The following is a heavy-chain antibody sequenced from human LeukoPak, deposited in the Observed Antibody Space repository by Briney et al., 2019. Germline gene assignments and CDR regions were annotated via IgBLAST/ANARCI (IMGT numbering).Heavy chain of an antibody. V-gene: IGHV2-70*11. CDR3: ARISSEGYFDY. CDR2: IDWDDDK. CDR1: GFSLRTSGMC. Sequence: SGPALVKPTQPLTLTCTFSGFSLRTSGMCVSWIRQPPGKALEWLARIDWDDDKYYSPSLKTRLTISKDTSKSQVVLTMTNMDPVDTATYYCARISSEGYFDYWGQGTLVTVSS. J-gene: IGHJ4*02. D-gene: IGHD6-6*01.